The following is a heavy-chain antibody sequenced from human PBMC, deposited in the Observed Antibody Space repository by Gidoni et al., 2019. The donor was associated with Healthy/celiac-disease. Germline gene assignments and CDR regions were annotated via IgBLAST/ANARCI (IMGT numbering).Heavy chain of an antibody. Sequence: QVQLVQSVAEVKKPASSVKASCKVSGYPLTELSMHWVRQAPGKGLEWMGGFDPEDGETIYAQKFQGRVTMTEDTSTDTAYMELSRLRSEDTAVYYCATDLQQLNDYWGQGALVTVSS. V-gene: IGHV1-24*01. J-gene: IGHJ4*02. CDR3: ATDLQQLNDY. CDR1: GYPLTELS. D-gene: IGHD6-13*01. CDR2: FDPEDGET.